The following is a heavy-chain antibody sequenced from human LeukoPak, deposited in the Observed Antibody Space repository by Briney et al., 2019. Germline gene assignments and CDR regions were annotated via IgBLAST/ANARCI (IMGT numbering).Heavy chain of an antibody. CDR2: IYYSGST. CDR1: GFSISSYY. D-gene: IGHD5-18*01. J-gene: IGHJ4*02. Sequence: SETLSLTCTASGFSISSYYWSWIRQPPGKGLEWIGHIYYSGSTNYNLYLKSRLTISVDTSKTQSTLQLISVTAADTAVYYCVIDTDGTATFDYWGQGTLVTVSS. V-gene: IGHV4-59*01. CDR3: VIDTDGTATFDY.